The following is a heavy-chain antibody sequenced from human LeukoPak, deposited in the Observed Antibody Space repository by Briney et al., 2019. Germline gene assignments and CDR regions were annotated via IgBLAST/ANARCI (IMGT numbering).Heavy chain of an antibody. CDR2: IGTAGDT. CDR3: ARDLSFGAPYNWFDP. Sequence: GGSLRLSCAASGFTFSSYDMHWVRQATGKGLEWVSAIGTAGDTYYPGSVKGRFTISRENAKNSLYLQMNSLRAGDTAVYYCARDLSFGAPYNWFDPWGQGTLVTVSS. V-gene: IGHV3-13*01. D-gene: IGHD3-10*01. J-gene: IGHJ5*02. CDR1: GFTFSSYD.